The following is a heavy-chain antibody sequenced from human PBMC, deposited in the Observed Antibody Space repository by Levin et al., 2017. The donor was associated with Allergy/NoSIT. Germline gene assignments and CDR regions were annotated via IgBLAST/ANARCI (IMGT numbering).Heavy chain of an antibody. V-gene: IGHV3-7*01. CDR1: GFTFSSYW. Sequence: GGSLRLSCAASGFTFSSYWMSWVRQAPGKGLEWVANIKQDGSEKYYVDSVKGRFTISRDNAKNSLYLQMNSLRAEDTAVYYCARDGEDIAAAGPWDYYHGMDVWGQGTTVTVSS. J-gene: IGHJ6*02. CDR3: ARDGEDIAAAGPWDYYHGMDV. CDR2: IKQDGSEK. D-gene: IGHD6-13*01.